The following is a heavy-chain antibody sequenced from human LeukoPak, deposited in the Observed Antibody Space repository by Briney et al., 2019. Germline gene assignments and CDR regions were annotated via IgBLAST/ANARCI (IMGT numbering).Heavy chain of an antibody. J-gene: IGHJ6*03. V-gene: IGHV3-21*01. Sequence: PGGSLRLSCAASGFTFSSYSMNWVRQAPGKGLEWVSSISSSSSYIYYADSVKGRFTISRDNAKNSLYLQMNSLRAEDTAVYYCARAVAALYYYYYIKLWGKGTTVTVSS. CDR3: ARAVAALYYYYYIKL. CDR1: GFTFSSYS. CDR2: ISSSSSYI. D-gene: IGHD6-19*01.